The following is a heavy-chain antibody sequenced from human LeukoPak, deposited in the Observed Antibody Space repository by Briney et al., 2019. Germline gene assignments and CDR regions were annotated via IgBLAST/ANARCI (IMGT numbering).Heavy chain of an antibody. Sequence: SETLSLTCTVSGGSISSSRYYWGWIRQPPGKGLEWIGSIYYSGSTYYNPSLKSRVTISVDTSKNQFSLKLSSVTAADTAVYYCARHLAMVRGENGFDPWGQGTLVTVSS. V-gene: IGHV4-39*01. CDR3: ARHLAMVRGENGFDP. CDR2: IYYSGST. D-gene: IGHD3-10*01. J-gene: IGHJ5*02. CDR1: GGSISSSRYY.